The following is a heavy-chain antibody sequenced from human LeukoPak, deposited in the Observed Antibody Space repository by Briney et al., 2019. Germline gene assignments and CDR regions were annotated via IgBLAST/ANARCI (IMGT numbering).Heavy chain of an antibody. CDR2: IFTSGST. CDR3: AREYSSSSGKNAFDI. V-gene: IGHV4-4*07. D-gene: IGHD6-6*01. J-gene: IGHJ3*02. Sequence: PSETLSLTCTVPGGSISSYYWTWIRQPAGKGLEWIGRIFTSGSTNYNPSLKSRVTMSVDTSKNQFSLKLTSVTAADTAVYYCAREYSSSSGKNAFDIWGQGTMVTVSS. CDR1: GGSISSYY.